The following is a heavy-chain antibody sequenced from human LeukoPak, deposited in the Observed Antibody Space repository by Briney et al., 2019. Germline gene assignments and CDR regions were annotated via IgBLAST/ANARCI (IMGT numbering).Heavy chain of an antibody. CDR2: IYYSGST. CDR1: GGSISSGSYY. D-gene: IGHD5-18*01. Sequence: SETLSLTCTVSGGSISSGSYYWGWIRQAPGKGLECIGSIYYSGSTYYNPSLKSRVTISVDTSKNQFSLKLTSVTAADTAVYYCTRRDPVSRGYMYVPAFDIWGQGTMVTVSS. V-gene: IGHV4-39*01. CDR3: TRRDPVSRGYMYVPAFDI. J-gene: IGHJ3*02.